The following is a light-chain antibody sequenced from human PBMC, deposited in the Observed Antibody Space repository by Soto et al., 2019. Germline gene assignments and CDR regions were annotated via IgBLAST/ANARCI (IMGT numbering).Light chain of an antibody. CDR3: QQYNYWIT. V-gene: IGKV3-15*01. J-gene: IGKJ5*01. CDR2: GAS. Sequence: EFVMTQSPDTLSVSQGARPTLSWGARRGGSSILAWYQQKRGQAPRLLFCGASGRAAGIPGRFSGRGSGTEFTLTSSRLQSEDFAVYCCQQYNYWITFGHGTRLEIK. CDR1: RGGSSI.